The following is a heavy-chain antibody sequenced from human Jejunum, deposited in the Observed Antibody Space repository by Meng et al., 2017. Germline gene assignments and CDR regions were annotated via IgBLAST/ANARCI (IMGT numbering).Heavy chain of an antibody. Sequence: ASVKVSCKASGYTFTSYDINWVRQATGQGLEWMGWMNPNSGNTGYAQKFQGRVTMTRNTSISTAYMELSSLRSEDTAVYYCARRSCSNTSCSRKWFDPWGQGTLVTVSS. CDR1: GYTFTSYD. J-gene: IGHJ5*02. V-gene: IGHV1-8*01. D-gene: IGHD2-2*01. CDR3: ARRSCSNTSCSRKWFDP. CDR2: MNPNSGNT.